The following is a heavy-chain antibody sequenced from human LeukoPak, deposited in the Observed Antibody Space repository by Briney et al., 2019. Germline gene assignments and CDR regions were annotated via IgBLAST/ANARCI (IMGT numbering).Heavy chain of an antibody. V-gene: IGHV1-2*02. J-gene: IGHJ4*02. CDR1: GYTFTGYY. Sequence: GASVKVSCKASGYTFTGYYMHWVRQAPGQGLEWMGWINPNSGGTNYAQKFQGRVTMTRDTSISTAYMELSRLRSDDTAVYYCARASTGAYYYGSGSQNFDYWGQGTLVTVSS. D-gene: IGHD3-10*01. CDR3: ARASTGAYYYGSGSQNFDY. CDR2: INPNSGGT.